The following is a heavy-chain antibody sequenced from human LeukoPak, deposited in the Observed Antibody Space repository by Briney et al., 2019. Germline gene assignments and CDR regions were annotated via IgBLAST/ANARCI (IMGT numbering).Heavy chain of an antibody. CDR3: ARLGRELRYYYYMDV. D-gene: IGHD1-26*01. Sequence: SEALSLTCTVSGGSISSSSYYWGWIRQPPGKGLEWIGSIYYSGSTYYNPSLKSRVTISVDTSKNQFSLKLSSVTAADTAVYYCARLGRELRYYYYMDVWGKGTTVTVSS. J-gene: IGHJ6*03. CDR1: GGSISSSSYY. CDR2: IYYSGST. V-gene: IGHV4-39*01.